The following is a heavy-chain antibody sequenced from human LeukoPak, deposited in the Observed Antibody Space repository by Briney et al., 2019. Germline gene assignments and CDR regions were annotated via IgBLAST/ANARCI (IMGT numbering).Heavy chain of an antibody. CDR3: ASGHGVIWSGYPWRENWFDP. J-gene: IGHJ5*02. CDR2: INPSGGST. Sequence: ASVKVSCKAFGYSFTRYYMHWVRQAPGQGLEWMGIINPSGGSTSYAQKFQGRVTMTRDTSTSTVYMELSSLRSEDTAVYYCASGHGVIWSGYPWRENWFDPWGQGTLVTVSS. V-gene: IGHV1-46*01. D-gene: IGHD3-3*01. CDR1: GYSFTRYY.